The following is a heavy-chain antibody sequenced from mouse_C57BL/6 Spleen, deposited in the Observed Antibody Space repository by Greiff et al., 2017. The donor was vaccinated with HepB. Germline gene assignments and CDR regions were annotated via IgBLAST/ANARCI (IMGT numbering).Heavy chain of an antibody. J-gene: IGHJ1*03. CDR1: GYTFTSYW. Sequence: QVQLQQPGAELVKPGASVKLSCKASGYTFTSYWMQWVNQRPGQGLEWIGEIDPSDSYTNYNQKFKGKATLTVDTSSSPADMRLSSLTSEDSAVYYCAGYPTYFDVWGTGTTVTVSS. D-gene: IGHD3-1*01. CDR2: IDPSDSYT. CDR3: AGYPTYFDV. V-gene: IGHV1-50*01.